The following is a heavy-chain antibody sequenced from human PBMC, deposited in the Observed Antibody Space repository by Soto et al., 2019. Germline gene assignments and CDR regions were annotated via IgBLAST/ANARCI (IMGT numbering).Heavy chain of an antibody. Sequence: SETLSLTCTVSGGSISSYYWSWIRQPPGKGLEWIGYIYYSGSTNYNPSLKSRVTISVDTSKNQFSLKLSSVTAADTAVYYCATSTGTKVYYYYYGMDVWGQGTTVTVYS. CDR3: ATSTGTKVYYYYYGMDV. CDR2: IYYSGST. CDR1: GGSISSYY. J-gene: IGHJ6*02. D-gene: IGHD1-7*01. V-gene: IGHV4-59*01.